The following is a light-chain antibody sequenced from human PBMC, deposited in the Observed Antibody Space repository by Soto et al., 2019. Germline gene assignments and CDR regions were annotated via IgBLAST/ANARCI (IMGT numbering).Light chain of an antibody. CDR3: SSYTGSSTYVV. J-gene: IGLJ2*01. Sequence: QSALTQPASVSGSPGQSLPISCTGTSSAVGGYNYVSWYQQHPGTAPKLMIYDVNNRPSGVSNRFSGSKSGNTASLTISGLQAEDEADYYCSSYTGSSTYVVFGGGTKLTVL. CDR2: DVN. V-gene: IGLV2-14*01. CDR1: SSAVGGYNY.